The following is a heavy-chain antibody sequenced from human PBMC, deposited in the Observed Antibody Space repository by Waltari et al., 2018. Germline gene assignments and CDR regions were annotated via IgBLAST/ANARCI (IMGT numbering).Heavy chain of an antibody. J-gene: IGHJ3*02. V-gene: IGHV1-69*05. CDR2: IIPMFGTA. D-gene: IGHD6-13*01. CDR1: GGSFSTHA. CDR3: ARGGLYGQQLLESAFEI. Sequence: QVQLVQSGAELKKPGSSVKVSCKVSGGSFSTHAITWVRQAPEQGLEWMGGIIPMFGTANYAQKIQDRVTINTDESMTTAYMHLSSLTSDDTAVYYCARGGLYGQQLLESAFEIWGQGTKVTVSS.